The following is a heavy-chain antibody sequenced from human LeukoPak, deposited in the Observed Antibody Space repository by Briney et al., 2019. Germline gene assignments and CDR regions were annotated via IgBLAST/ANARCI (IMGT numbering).Heavy chain of an antibody. V-gene: IGHV3-23*01. CDR2: ISGSGETT. J-gene: IGHJ4*02. Sequence: GGSLRLSCAASGFTFRSYAMKWVRQAPGKGLEWVSIISGSGETTYYADSVRGRFTISRDNSKNTLYLQMNTLRAEDTAVYYCAKVLGTYGSSGYAWYFDHWGQGILVTVSS. CDR1: GFTFRSYA. D-gene: IGHD6-13*01. CDR3: AKVLGTYGSSGYAWYFDH.